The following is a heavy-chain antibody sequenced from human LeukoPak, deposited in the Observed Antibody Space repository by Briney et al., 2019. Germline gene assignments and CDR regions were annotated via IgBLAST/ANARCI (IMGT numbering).Heavy chain of an antibody. V-gene: IGHV3-23*01. D-gene: IGHD6-19*01. CDR2: ISGSGDNT. J-gene: IGHJ4*02. CDR3: AKAYSSGWSVGI. CDR1: GFTFTNYA. Sequence: GGSLRLSCAASGFTFTNYAMNWVRQAPGKGLEWVSSISGSGDNTHYADSVKGRFTISRDNSKNTLYLQMNSLRAEDTAVYSCAKAYSSGWSVGIWGQGTLVTVSS.